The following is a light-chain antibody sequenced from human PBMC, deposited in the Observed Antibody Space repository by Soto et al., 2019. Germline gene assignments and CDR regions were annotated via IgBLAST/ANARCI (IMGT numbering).Light chain of an antibody. CDR2: KAS. Sequence: DIQMTQSPSTLSASVGDRVTITCRASQSISSWLAWYQQRPGKAPKLLIYKASSLESGVPSRFSGSGSRTEFTLTISSLQPDYFATYYCQQYNSYSRTFGQETKVEIK. V-gene: IGKV1-5*03. J-gene: IGKJ1*01. CDR3: QQYNSYSRT. CDR1: QSISSW.